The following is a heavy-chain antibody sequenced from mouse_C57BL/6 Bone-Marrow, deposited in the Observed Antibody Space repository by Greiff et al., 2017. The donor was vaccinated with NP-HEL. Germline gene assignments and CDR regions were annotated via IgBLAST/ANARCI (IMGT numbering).Heavy chain of an antibody. CDR3: TTPITTVPSWFAY. V-gene: IGHV14-4*01. CDR2: IDPENGDT. CDR1: GFNIKDDY. Sequence: VQLQQSGAELVRPGASVKLSCTASGFNIKDDYMHWVKQRPEQGLEWIGWIDPENGDTEYASKFQGKATITAETSSNTAYLQLSSLTSEDTAVYYCTTPITTVPSWFAYWGQGTLVTVSA. D-gene: IGHD1-1*01. J-gene: IGHJ3*01.